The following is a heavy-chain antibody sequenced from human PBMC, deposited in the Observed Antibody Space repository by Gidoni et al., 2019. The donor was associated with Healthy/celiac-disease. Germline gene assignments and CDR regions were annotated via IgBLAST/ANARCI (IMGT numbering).Heavy chain of an antibody. CDR2: ISGSGGST. CDR3: AKDLSRAVRVY. D-gene: IGHD3-10*02. CDR1: GFTFSSSA. Sequence: EVQLLESGGGLVQPGGSLRLSCASAGFTFSSSAMSWVRQAPGKGLEWVSAISGSGGSTYYADSVKGRFTISRDNSKNTLYLQMNSLRAEDTAVYYCAKDLSRAVRVYWGQGTLVTVSS. V-gene: IGHV3-23*01. J-gene: IGHJ4*02.